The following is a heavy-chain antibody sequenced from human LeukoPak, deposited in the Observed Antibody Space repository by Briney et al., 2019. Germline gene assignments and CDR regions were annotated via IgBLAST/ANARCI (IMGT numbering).Heavy chain of an antibody. J-gene: IGHJ4*02. D-gene: IGHD6-13*01. CDR2: IYWDDDK. Sequence: SGPTLVNPTQTLTLTFTFSGFSLSTRGVGVGWIRQPPGKYLEWLEHIYWDDDKRYSPSLKSRLTITKDTSKNQVVLTMTNMDPVDTATYYCAHSRYSSSWYSQPFDYWGQGTLVTVSS. CDR1: GFSLSTRGVG. V-gene: IGHV2-5*02. CDR3: AHSRYSSSWYSQPFDY.